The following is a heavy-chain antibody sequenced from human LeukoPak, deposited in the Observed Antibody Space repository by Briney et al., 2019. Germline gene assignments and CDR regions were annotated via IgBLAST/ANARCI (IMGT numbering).Heavy chain of an antibody. Sequence: GGSLRLSCTASGFTFSSYGMHWVRQAPGKGLEWVAVIWYGGSNKYYADSVKGRFTISRDNSKNTLYLQMNSLRAEDTAVYYCAKFDFWSGYYMDVWGKGTTVTVSS. CDR3: AKFDFWSGYYMDV. CDR1: GFTFSSYG. V-gene: IGHV3-30*02. CDR2: IWYGGSNK. J-gene: IGHJ6*03. D-gene: IGHD3-3*01.